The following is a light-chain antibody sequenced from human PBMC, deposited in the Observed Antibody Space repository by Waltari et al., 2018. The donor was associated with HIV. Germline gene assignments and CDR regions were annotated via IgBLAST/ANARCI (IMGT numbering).Light chain of an antibody. J-gene: IGLJ1*01. Sequence: QSVLIQPPSSSGSSGQRVTISCSGSSSHVSSTTVHWYQHLPGVAPKLLILNDDERPSGVPDRFSGSKSGTSASLAISGLQSEDEGDYYCAAWDDSLNAYVFGTGTTVTVL. CDR1: SSHVSSTT. V-gene: IGLV1-44*01. CDR3: AAWDDSLNAYV. CDR2: NDD.